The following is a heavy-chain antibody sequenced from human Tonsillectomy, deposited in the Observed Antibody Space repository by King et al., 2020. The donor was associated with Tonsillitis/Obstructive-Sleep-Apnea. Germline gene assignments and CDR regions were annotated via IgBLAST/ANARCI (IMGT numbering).Heavy chain of an antibody. J-gene: IGHJ6*03. CDR2: IRSKAYGGTT. V-gene: IGHV3-49*04. Sequence: DVQLVESGGGLVQPGRSLRLSCTASGFTFGDYAMSWVRQAPGKGLEWVGFIRSKAYGGTTEYAASVKGRFSISRDDSKSIAYLQMNSLKTEDTAVYYCTRVDAGYSSSWGEYYYYYMDVWGKGTTVTVSS. D-gene: IGHD6-13*01. CDR1: GFTFGDYA. CDR3: TRVDAGYSSSWGEYYYYYMDV.